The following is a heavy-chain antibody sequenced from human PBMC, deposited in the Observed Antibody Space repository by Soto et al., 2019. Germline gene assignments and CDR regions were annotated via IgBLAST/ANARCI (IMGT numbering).Heavy chain of an antibody. D-gene: IGHD6-13*01. CDR1: GGSFSGYY. V-gene: IGHV4-34*01. Sequence: QVQLQQWGAGLLKPSETLSLTCAVYGGSFSGYYWSWIRQPPGKGLEWLGEINHSGSTTYNPSLKSRVTISVDTSKNQFSLKLSSVTAADTAVYYCARGGSSSWSRGWFDPWGQGTLVTVSS. CDR3: ARGGSSSWSRGWFDP. CDR2: INHSGST. J-gene: IGHJ5*02.